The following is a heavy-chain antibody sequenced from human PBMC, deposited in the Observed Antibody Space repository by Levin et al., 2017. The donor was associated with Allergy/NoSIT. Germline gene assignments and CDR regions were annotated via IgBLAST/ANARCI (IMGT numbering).Heavy chain of an antibody. CDR1: GGSISSYY. V-gene: IGHV4-59*01. D-gene: IGHD4-17*01. CDR2: IYYSGST. Sequence: SETLSLTCTVSGGSISSYYWSWIRQPPGKGLEWIGYIYYSGSTNYNPSLKSRLTISVDTSTNQFSLKLSSVTAADTAVYYCARAYPPTVTLWYCDYWGQGTLVTVSS. J-gene: IGHJ4*02. CDR3: ARAYPPTVTLWYCDY.